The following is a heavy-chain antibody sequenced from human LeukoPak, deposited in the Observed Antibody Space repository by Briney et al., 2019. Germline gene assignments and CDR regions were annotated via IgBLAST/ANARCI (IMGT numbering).Heavy chain of an antibody. CDR1: GYTFNNHD. J-gene: IGHJ6*04. CDR3: ARVGRMDV. V-gene: IGHV1-18*01. CDR2: INTYSANT. Sequence: GASVKVSCKASGYTFNNHDINWVRQAPGRGLEWMGWINTYSANTNYAQEFQDRVIMTTDTSTSTAYMELSSLRSEDTAVYYCARVGRMDVWGKGTTVTVSS. D-gene: IGHD1-26*01.